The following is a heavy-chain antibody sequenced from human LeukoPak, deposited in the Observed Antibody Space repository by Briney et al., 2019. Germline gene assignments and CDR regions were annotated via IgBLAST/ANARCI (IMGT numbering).Heavy chain of an antibody. CDR3: ATDSPETAVFDY. D-gene: IGHD1-1*01. Sequence: GGSLRLSCTASGFSFSTYSMNWVRQAPGKGLEWVSYIVGSSSNIYYADSVKGRFTISRDNAKNSLYLQMDSLGAEDTAVYYCATDSPETAVFDYWGQGTLVTVSS. V-gene: IGHV3-48*04. CDR1: GFSFSTYS. CDR2: IVGSSSNI. J-gene: IGHJ4*02.